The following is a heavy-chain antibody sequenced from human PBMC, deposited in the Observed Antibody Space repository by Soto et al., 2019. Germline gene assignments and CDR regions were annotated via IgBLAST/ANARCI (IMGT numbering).Heavy chain of an antibody. CDR1: AFSFSDAW. V-gene: IGHV3-15*01. J-gene: IGHJ4*02. Sequence: EVQLVESGGGLVKPGGSLTLSCAASAFSFSDAWMSWVRQAPGKGLEWVGRIRSKTDGGTADYTAPVNGRFIISRDDSKNTGSLERNSLKIGDTAVCYCTTEGRDWGQGTLVTVSS. CDR2: IRSKTDGGTA. CDR3: TTEGRD.